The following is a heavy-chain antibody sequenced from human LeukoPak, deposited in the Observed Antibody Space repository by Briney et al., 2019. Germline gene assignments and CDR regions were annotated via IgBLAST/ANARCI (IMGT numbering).Heavy chain of an antibody. J-gene: IGHJ4*02. CDR3: AGRRVLDASFDY. CDR1: GFTVSNNY. D-gene: IGHD3-16*01. Sequence: GGSLRLSCAASGFTVSNNYMSWVRQAPGKELEWVSVIYSGDNTYYVESVKGRFTISRDNSKNTLFLQMNRLRAEDTAVYYCAGRRVLDASFDYWGQGTLVTVSS. CDR2: IYSGDNT. V-gene: IGHV3-66*02.